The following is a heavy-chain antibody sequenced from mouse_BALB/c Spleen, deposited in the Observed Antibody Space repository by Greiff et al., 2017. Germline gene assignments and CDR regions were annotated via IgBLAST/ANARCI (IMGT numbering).Heavy chain of an antibody. CDR3: ARSDYVFAY. CDR1: GFTFSSFG. Sequence: EVQRVESGGGLVQPGGSRKLSCAASGFTFSSFGMHWVRQAPEKGLEWVAYISSGSSTIYYADTVKGRFTISRDNPKNTLFLQMTSLRSEDTAMYYCARSDYVFAYWGQGTLVTVSA. CDR2: ISSGSSTI. D-gene: IGHD2-4*01. V-gene: IGHV5-17*02. J-gene: IGHJ3*01.